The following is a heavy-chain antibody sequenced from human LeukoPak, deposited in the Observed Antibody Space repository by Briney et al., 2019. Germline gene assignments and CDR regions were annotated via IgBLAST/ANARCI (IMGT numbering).Heavy chain of an antibody. CDR1: GGTFSRYA. CDR2: IIPIFGTA. CDR3: ARSIVLLWFGELYDAFDI. J-gene: IGHJ3*02. V-gene: IGHV1-69*13. D-gene: IGHD3-10*01. Sequence: SVKVSCKASGGTFSRYAISWVRQAPGQGLEWMGGIIPIFGTANYAQKFQGRVTITADESTSTAYMELSSLRSEDTAVYYCARSIVLLWFGELYDAFDIWGQGTMVTVSS.